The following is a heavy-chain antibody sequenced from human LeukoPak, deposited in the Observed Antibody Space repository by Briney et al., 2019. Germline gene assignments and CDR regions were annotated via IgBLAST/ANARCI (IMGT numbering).Heavy chain of an antibody. D-gene: IGHD5-18*01. J-gene: IGHJ6*03. CDR3: ARGVRGYSYGSRYYYYYYMDV. Sequence: ASVKVSCKASGYTFTSYAMNWVRQAPGQGLEWMGWINTNTGNPTYAQGFTGRFVFSLDTSVSTAYLQISSLKAEDTAVYYCARGVRGYSYGSRYYYYYYMDVWGKGTTVTVSS. CDR2: INTNTGNP. CDR1: GYTFTSYA. V-gene: IGHV7-4-1*02.